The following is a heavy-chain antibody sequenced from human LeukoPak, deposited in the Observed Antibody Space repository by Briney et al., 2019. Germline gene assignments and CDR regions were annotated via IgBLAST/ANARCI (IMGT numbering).Heavy chain of an antibody. CDR1: GGSISSGGYY. V-gene: IGHV4-31*03. CDR2: IYYSGST. Sequence: PSETLSLTCTVSGGSISSGGYYWSWIRQHPGKGPEWIGYIYYSGSTYYNPSLKSRVTISVDTSKNQFSLKLSSVTAADTAVYYCARDDSGYFDYWGQGTLVTVSS. CDR3: ARDDSGYFDY. D-gene: IGHD3-10*01. J-gene: IGHJ4*02.